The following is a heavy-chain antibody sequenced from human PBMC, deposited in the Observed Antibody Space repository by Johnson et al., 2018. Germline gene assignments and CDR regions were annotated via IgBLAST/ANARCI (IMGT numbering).Heavy chain of an antibody. CDR1: GDSISNNSAA. CDR2: TYYRSRWYN. CDR3: ARGPLMWAYFDY. D-gene: IGHD1-26*01. J-gene: IGHJ4*02. Sequence: QVQLQQSGPGLVKPSQPLSLTCAVSGDSISNNSAAWSWVRMSPSRGLEWLGRTYYRSRWYNEFALSVKSRMIINPDTSKNRFSLQLDSVTPEDTAVYFCARGPLMWAYFDYWGQGTLVTVSS. V-gene: IGHV6-1*02.